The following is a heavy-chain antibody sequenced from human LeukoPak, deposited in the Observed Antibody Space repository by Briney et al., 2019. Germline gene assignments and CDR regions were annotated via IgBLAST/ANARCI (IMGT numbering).Heavy chain of an antibody. CDR2: ITSSSSYI. CDR1: GFTFSSYG. V-gene: IGHV3-21*01. D-gene: IGHD5-18*01. J-gene: IGHJ1*01. CDR3: AKQLRGYRSFQH. Sequence: PGGSLRLSCAASGFTFSSYGMNWVRQAPGKGLEWVSSITSSSSYIYYADSVKGRFTISRDNAKNSLYLQMNSLRAEDTAVYYCAKQLRGYRSFQHWGQGTLVTVSS.